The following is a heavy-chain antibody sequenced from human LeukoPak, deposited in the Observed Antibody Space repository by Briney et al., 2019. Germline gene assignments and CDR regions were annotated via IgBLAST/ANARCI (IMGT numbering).Heavy chain of an antibody. J-gene: IGHJ4*02. D-gene: IGHD3-10*01. Sequence: RASVKVSCKASGYTFTGYYMHWVRQAPGQGLEWMGWINPNSGGTNDAQKFQGRVTMTRDASISTAYMELSRLRSDDTAVYYCASGGWFGELFIDYWGQGTLVTVSS. CDR3: ASGGWFGELFIDY. CDR1: GYTFTGYY. V-gene: IGHV1-2*02. CDR2: INPNSGGT.